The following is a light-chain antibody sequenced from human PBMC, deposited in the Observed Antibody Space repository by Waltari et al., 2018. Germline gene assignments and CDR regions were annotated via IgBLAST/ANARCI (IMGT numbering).Light chain of an antibody. Sequence: QSALTQPPSASGSPGQSVTISCTGTSSDIGGYNYVSWYQQRPGKAPKLLIYEVTKRPSGVPDRCAGSKSANTVSLTVSGRQAEDEADYDCSSYAGSNYVAFGGGTKLTVL. CDR1: SSDIGGYNY. V-gene: IGLV2-8*01. CDR2: EVT. CDR3: SSYAGSNYVA. J-gene: IGLJ2*01.